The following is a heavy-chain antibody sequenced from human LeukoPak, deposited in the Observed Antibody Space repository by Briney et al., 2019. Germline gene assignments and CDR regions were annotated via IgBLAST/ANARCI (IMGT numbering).Heavy chain of an antibody. CDR2: MNPNSGNT. D-gene: IGHD3-10*01. Sequence: GASVKVSCKASGYTFTSYDINWVRQATGQGLEWMGWMNPNSGNTGYAQKFQGRVTMTRNTSISTAYMELSSLRSEDTAVYYCARGTPIVMVRGVIIRVFDYWGQGTLVTVSS. V-gene: IGHV1-8*01. CDR3: ARGTPIVMVRGVIIRVFDY. CDR1: GYTFTSYD. J-gene: IGHJ4*02.